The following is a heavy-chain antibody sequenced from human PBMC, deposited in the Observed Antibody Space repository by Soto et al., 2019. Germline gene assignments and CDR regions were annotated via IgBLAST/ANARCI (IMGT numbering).Heavy chain of an antibody. CDR3: ASQRDTAMVFDY. CDR1: GGSFNGYY. J-gene: IGHJ4*02. V-gene: IGHV4-34*01. CDR2: INHSGST. Sequence: SATLSLTCAVYGGSFNGYYWSWIRQPPGKGLEWIGEINHSGSTKYNPSLESRVIVSVDTSKNQFSLKLSSVTAADTAVYYCASQRDTAMVFDYWGRGTLVTVSS. D-gene: IGHD5-18*01.